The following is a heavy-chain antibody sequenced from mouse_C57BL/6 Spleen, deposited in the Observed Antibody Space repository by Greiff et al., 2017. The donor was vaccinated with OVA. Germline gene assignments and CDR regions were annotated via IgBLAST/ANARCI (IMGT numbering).Heavy chain of an antibody. J-gene: IGHJ3*01. CDR1: GYTFTDYE. CDR3: TRRYSFAY. V-gene: IGHV1-15*01. Sequence: LQESGAELVRPGASVTLSCKASGYTFTDYEMHWVKQTPVHGLEWIGAIDPETGGTAYNQKFKGKAILTADKSSSTAYMELRSLTSEDSAVYYCTRRYSFAYWGQGTLVTVSA. CDR2: IDPETGGT.